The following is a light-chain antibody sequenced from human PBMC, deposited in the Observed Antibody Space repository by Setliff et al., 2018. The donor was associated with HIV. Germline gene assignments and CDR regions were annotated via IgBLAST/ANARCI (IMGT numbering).Light chain of an antibody. V-gene: IGLV2-14*01. Sequence: QSALTQPPSASGSPGQSVTISCTGTSSDVGGYNYVSWYQQHPGKAPKLMIYEVSNRPSGVSNRFSGSKSGNTASLTISGLQAEDESDYYCSSYTSSSTSCVFGTGTKVTVL. J-gene: IGLJ1*01. CDR2: EVS. CDR3: SSYTSSSTSCV. CDR1: SSDVGGYNY.